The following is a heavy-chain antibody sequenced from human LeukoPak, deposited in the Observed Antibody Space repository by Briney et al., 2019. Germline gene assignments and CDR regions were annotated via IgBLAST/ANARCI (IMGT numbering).Heavy chain of an antibody. D-gene: IGHD6-19*01. V-gene: IGHV3-7*01. CDR2: IKQDGSDK. Sequence: GGSLRLSCAASTITFSNYWMSWVRQAPGKGLEWVANIKQDGSDKYYVDSVKGRFTISRDNAKNSLYLQMNSLRAEDTAVYYCATEGRGRYPFVIWGQGTLVTVSS. CDR3: ATEGRGRYPFVI. J-gene: IGHJ4*02. CDR1: TITFSNYW.